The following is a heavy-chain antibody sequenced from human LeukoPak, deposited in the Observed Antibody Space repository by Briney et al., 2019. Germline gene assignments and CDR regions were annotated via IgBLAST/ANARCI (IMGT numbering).Heavy chain of an antibody. CDR2: IYYSGST. J-gene: IGHJ5*02. Sequence: SSETLSLTCTVSGGSISSYYWSWIRQPPGKGLEWIGYIYYSGSTNYNPSLKSRVTISVDTSKNQFSLKLSSVTAADTAVYYCAREREGYDSSGYYSYNWFGPWGQGTLVTVSS. CDR1: GGSISSYY. V-gene: IGHV4-59*01. D-gene: IGHD3-22*01. CDR3: AREREGYDSSGYYSYNWFGP.